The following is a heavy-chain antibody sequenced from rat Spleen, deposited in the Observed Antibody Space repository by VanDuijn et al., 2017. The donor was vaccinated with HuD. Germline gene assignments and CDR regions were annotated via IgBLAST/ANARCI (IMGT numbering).Heavy chain of an antibody. CDR1: GFTYRNFY. J-gene: IGHJ2*01. D-gene: IGHD1-4*01. CDR3: ARRLPGYTLFGY. CDR2: ISPGGGDT. Sequence: EVQLVESGGGLVQPGRSMKLSCAASGFTYRNFYMAWVRQAPTRGLEWVASISPGGGDTYYRVSVEGRFTISRDNAISTLYLQMDSLRSEDTATYYCARRLPGYTLFGYWGQGVMVTVSS. V-gene: IGHV5-25*01.